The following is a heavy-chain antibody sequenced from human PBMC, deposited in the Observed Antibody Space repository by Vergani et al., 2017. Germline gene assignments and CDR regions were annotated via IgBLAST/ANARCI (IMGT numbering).Heavy chain of an antibody. CDR3: AKLMIIFGGVIGPSEH. D-gene: IGHD3-16*02. V-gene: IGHV3-23*01. J-gene: IGHJ1*01. CDR1: GFTFRPYA. CDR2: ISGGDGNT. Sequence: EVQLLESGGGLVQPGGSLRLPCAASGFTFRPYAMSWVRQAPGKGLEPVSSISGGDGNTYYADSVKGRFTISRDNSKNTLYLQMYSLRAEDTAVYYCAKLMIIFGGVIGPSEHWGQGTLVTVSS.